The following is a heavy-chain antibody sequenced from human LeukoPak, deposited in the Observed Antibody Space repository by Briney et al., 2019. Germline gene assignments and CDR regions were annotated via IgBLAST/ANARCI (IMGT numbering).Heavy chain of an antibody. CDR2: IRSSGSPI. D-gene: IGHD4-17*01. CDR3: ARGDFGDSIDY. V-gene: IGHV3-48*03. CDR1: GFTFSSYE. Sequence: GGSLRLSCAGSGFTFSSYEMNWVRQAPGKGLEWVSYIRSSGSPIYYADSVKGRFTISRDNAENSLYLQMNSLRAEDTAVYYCARGDFGDSIDYWGQGALVTVSS. J-gene: IGHJ4*02.